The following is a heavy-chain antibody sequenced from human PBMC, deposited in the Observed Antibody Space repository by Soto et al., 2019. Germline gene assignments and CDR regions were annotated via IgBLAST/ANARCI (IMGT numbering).Heavy chain of an antibody. Sequence: QVQLVQSGAEVKKPGASVKVSCKASGYTFTSYDINWVRQATGQGLEWLGWTNPSSGTTGYAQKFQGRVTMTRDTSTTTAYMELSSMRFEDTGVYYCAREDVDYWGQGTLISVSS. CDR3: AREDVDY. CDR2: TNPSSGTT. J-gene: IGHJ4*02. CDR1: GYTFTSYD. V-gene: IGHV1-8*01.